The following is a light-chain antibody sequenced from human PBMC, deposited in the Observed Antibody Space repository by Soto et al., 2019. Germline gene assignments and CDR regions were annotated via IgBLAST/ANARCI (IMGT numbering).Light chain of an antibody. CDR3: QHMRT. J-gene: IGKJ1*01. CDR1: QTISSW. Sequence: DIQMTQSPSTLSGSVGDRVTITCRASQTISSWLAWYQQKPGKAPKLLIYDASTLESGVPSRFSGSGFGTEFSLTISSLQPDDFGSYYCQHMRTFGQGTKEDSK. V-gene: IGKV1-5*01. CDR2: DAS.